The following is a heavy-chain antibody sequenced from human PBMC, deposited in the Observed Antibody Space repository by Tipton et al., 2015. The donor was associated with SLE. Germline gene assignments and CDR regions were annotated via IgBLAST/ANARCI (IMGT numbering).Heavy chain of an antibody. CDR1: GYTFTDYY. D-gene: IGHD2-15*01. J-gene: IGHJ5*02. Sequence: QVQLVQSGADVKKPGASMKVSCKTSGYTFTDYYIHWMRQAPGQGLEWIGIIIPSVGRTNYAQKFRGRVSMTRDTSTSTAYMELGGLKSDDTAVYYCARGLGVLYELSGGLNWFDPCGQRTLVTVSS. CDR3: ARGLGVLYELSGGLNWFDP. CDR2: IIPSVGRT. V-gene: IGHV1-46*01.